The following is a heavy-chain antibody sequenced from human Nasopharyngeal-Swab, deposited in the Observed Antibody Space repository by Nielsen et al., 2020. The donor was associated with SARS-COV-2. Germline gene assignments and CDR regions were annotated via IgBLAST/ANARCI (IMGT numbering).Heavy chain of an antibody. CDR3: ARVTGYSGYGCYDY. CDR1: GFTFSSYS. V-gene: IGHV3-48*04. CDR2: ISSSSSSI. D-gene: IGHD5-12*01. Sequence: GGSLRLSCAASGFTFSSYSMNWVRQAPGKGLEWVSYISSSSSSIYYADSVKGRFTISRDNAKNSLYLQMNSLRAEDTAVYYCARVTGYSGYGCYDYWGQGTLVTVSS. J-gene: IGHJ4*02.